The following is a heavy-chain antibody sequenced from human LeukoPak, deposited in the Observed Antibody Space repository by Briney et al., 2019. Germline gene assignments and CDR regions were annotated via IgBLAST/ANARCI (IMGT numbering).Heavy chain of an antibody. CDR1: EFTFSSYW. CDR2: ISYDGSNK. Sequence: GGSLRLSCAASEFTFSSYWMHWVRQAPGKGLEWVAVISYDGSNKYYADSVKGRFTISRDNSKNTLYLQMNSLRAEDTAVYYCAREPTDSSAIRDAFDIWGQGTMVTVSS. J-gene: IGHJ3*02. V-gene: IGHV3-30-3*01. D-gene: IGHD3-22*01. CDR3: AREPTDSSAIRDAFDI.